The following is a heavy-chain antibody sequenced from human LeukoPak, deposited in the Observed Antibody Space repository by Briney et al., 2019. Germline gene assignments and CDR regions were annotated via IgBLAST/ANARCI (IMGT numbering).Heavy chain of an antibody. CDR2: IYYSGST. Sequence: SETLSLTCTVSGDSISNYYWSWIRQPPGKGLEWIGYIYYSGSTYYNPSLKSRVTISVDTSKNQFSLKLSSVTAADTAVYYCARGLIRLSWFDPWGQGTLVTVSS. D-gene: IGHD2-8*01. CDR1: GDSISNYY. J-gene: IGHJ5*02. CDR3: ARGLIRLSWFDP. V-gene: IGHV4-30-4*08.